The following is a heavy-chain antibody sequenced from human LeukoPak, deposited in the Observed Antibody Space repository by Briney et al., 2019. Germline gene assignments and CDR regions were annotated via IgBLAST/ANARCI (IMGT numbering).Heavy chain of an antibody. V-gene: IGHV1-69*06. J-gene: IGHJ4*02. D-gene: IGHD2-15*01. CDR2: IIPIFGTA. CDR1: GGTFSSYA. CDR3: AREGSAGYCSGGSCQQASLPFDY. Sequence: LGSSVKVSCKASGGTFSSYAISWVRQAPGQGLEWMGGIIPIFGTANYSQKFQGRVTITADKSASTAYMELSSLRSEDTAVYYCAREGSAGYCSGGSCQQASLPFDYWGQGTLVTVSS.